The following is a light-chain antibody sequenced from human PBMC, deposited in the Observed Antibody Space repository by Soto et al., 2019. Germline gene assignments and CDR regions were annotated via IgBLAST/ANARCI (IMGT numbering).Light chain of an antibody. J-gene: IGLJ3*02. Sequence: QSVLTQPPSASGSPGQSVTISCTGTSSDVGGYNFVSWYQQHPGKVPKPVIFEVSKRPSGVPDRFSGSKSGNTASLTVSGLQAEDEADYYCSSFGGGNKVLFGGGTKHTVL. CDR1: SSDVGGYNF. CDR2: EVS. CDR3: SSFGGGNKVL. V-gene: IGLV2-8*01.